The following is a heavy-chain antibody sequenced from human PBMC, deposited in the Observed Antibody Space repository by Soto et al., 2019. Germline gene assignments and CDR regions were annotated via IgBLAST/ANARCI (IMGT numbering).Heavy chain of an antibody. V-gene: IGHV1-8*01. CDR1: GYTFTSYD. Sequence: QVQLVQSGAEVKKPGASVKVSCKASGYTFTSYDINWVRQATGQGLEWMGWMNPNSGNTGYAQKFQGRVTMTRNTSRSTAYMELSSLRSEDTAVYYCARDASPPGYYYYYGMDVWGQGTTVTVSS. CDR2: MNPNSGNT. J-gene: IGHJ6*02. CDR3: ARDASPPGYYYYYGMDV. D-gene: IGHD1-1*01.